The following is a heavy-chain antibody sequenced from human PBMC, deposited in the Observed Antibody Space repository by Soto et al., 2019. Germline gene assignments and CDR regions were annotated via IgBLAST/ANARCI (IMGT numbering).Heavy chain of an antibody. CDR1: GDSVSSNSAV. D-gene: IGHD4-4*01. J-gene: IGHJ4*02. CDR3: VRLVGNSWLDN. Sequence: QVQLQQSGPGLVKPSQTLSLTCVISGDSVSSNSAVWNWIRQSPSRGLEWLGRTYYRSQWHYEYAVFVQSRISIDPDTSKNQFSLQLNSVSPEDTAVYYCVRLVGNSWLDNWGQGTLVTVSS. V-gene: IGHV6-1*01. CDR2: TYYRSQWHY.